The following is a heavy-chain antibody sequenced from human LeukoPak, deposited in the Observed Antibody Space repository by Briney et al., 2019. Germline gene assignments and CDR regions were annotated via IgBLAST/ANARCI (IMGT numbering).Heavy chain of an antibody. D-gene: IGHD4-17*01. CDR2: IIPIFGTA. Sequence: SVKVSCKASGGTFSSYAISWVRQAPGQGLEWMGGIIPIFGTANYAQKFQGRVTITADESTSTAYMELSSLRSEDTAVYYCARDPSSYGDGQNAFDIWGQGTMVTVSS. CDR3: ARDPSSYGDGQNAFDI. V-gene: IGHV1-69*13. J-gene: IGHJ3*02. CDR1: GGTFSSYA.